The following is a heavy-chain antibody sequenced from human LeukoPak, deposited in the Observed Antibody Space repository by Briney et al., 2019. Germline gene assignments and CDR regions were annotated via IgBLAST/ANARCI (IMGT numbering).Heavy chain of an antibody. J-gene: IGHJ4*02. D-gene: IGHD5-12*01. CDR1: GFSFNAYW. CDR3: ATFGLVAALDL. V-gene: IGHV3-7*01. CDR2: INPAGSET. Sequence: PGGSLRLSCAASGFSFNAYWMAWVRRAPGTGLEWVANINPAGSETFHVDPVKGRFSISRDHAKNLVYLQMNSLRAEDTAVYYCATFGLVAALDLWGQGTLVTVSS.